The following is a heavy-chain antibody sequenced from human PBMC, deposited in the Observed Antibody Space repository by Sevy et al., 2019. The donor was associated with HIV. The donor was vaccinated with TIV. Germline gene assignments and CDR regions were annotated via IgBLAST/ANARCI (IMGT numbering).Heavy chain of an antibody. D-gene: IGHD3-16*02. CDR3: ARETRYYDYVWGSYRQQAFDI. V-gene: IGHV1-18*01. CDR1: GYTFTSYG. J-gene: IGHJ3*02. Sequence: ASVKVSCKASGYTFTSYGISWVRQAPGQGLEWVGWISAYNGNTNYAQKLQGRVTMTTDTSTSTAYMELRSLRSDDTAVYYCARETRYYDYVWGSYRQQAFDIWGQGTMVTVSS. CDR2: ISAYNGNT.